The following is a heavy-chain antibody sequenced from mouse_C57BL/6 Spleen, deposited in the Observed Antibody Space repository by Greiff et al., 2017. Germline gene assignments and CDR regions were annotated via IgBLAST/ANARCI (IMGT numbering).Heavy chain of an antibody. CDR2: INSDGGST. V-gene: IGHV5-2*01. J-gene: IGHJ1*03. Sequence: EVKVVESGGGLVQPGESLKLSCESNEYELPSHDMSWVRKTPAKRLELVAAINSDGGSTYYPDTMERRFIISRDNTKKTLCLQEDSVRSEDTTLYYCARGGTYFDVWGTGTTVTVSS. D-gene: IGHD3-3*01. CDR3: ARGGTYFDV. CDR1: EYELPSHD.